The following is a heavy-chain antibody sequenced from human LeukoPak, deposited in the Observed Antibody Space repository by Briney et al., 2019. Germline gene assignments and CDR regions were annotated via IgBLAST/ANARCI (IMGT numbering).Heavy chain of an antibody. CDR1: GFTFSSYA. J-gene: IGHJ4*02. Sequence: PGGSLRLSSAASGFTFSSYAMHWVRQAPGKGLERVAVISYDGSNKYYADSVKGRFTISRDNSKKTLYLQMNSLRAEDTAVYYCAKDLWFGELSEYYFDYWGQGTLVTVSS. D-gene: IGHD3-10*01. V-gene: IGHV3-30*18. CDR3: AKDLWFGELSEYYFDY. CDR2: ISYDGSNK.